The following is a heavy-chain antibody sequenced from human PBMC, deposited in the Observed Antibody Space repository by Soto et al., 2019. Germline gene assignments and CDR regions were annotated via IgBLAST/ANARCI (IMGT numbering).Heavy chain of an antibody. CDR1: GYTFTIYY. D-gene: IGHD1-26*01. V-gene: IGHV1-46*01. CDR3: ARDRGSYFLPGDP. CDR2: INPSGGST. J-gene: IGHJ5*02. Sequence: ASVKVSCKASGYTFTIYYMHWVRQAPGQGLEWMGIINPSGGSTSYAQKFQGRVTMTRDTSTSTVYMELSSLRSEDTAVYYCARDRGSYFLPGDPWGQGTLVTVSS.